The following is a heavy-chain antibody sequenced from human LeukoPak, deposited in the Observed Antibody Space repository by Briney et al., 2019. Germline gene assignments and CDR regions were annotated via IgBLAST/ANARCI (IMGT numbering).Heavy chain of an antibody. V-gene: IGHV1-2*02. CDR1: GYTFTGYY. CDR2: INPNSGGT. J-gene: IGHJ4*02. CDR3: ARDRCYYDSSGYCRFDY. Sequence: ASVKVSCKASGYTFTGYYMRWVRQAPGQGLEWMGWINPNSGGTNYAQKFQGRVTMTRDTSISTAYMELSRLRSDDTAVYYCARDRCYYDSSGYCRFDYWGQGTLVTVSS. D-gene: IGHD3-22*01.